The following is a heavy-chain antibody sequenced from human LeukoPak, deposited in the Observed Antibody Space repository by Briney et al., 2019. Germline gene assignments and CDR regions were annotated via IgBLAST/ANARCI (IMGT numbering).Heavy chain of an antibody. Sequence: SETLSLTCTVSGGSISSYYWSWIRQPPGKGLEWIGYIYYSGSTNYNPSLKSRVTISVDTSKNQFSLKLSSVTAADTAVYYCARDRSYDAFDIWGQGTMVTVSS. CDR1: GGSISSYY. CDR3: ARDRSYDAFDI. J-gene: IGHJ3*02. V-gene: IGHV4-59*01. D-gene: IGHD1-26*01. CDR2: IYYSGST.